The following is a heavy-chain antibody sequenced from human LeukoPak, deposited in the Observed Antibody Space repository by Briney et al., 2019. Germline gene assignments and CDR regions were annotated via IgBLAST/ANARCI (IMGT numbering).Heavy chain of an antibody. J-gene: IGHJ6*03. Sequence: ASVKVSCKASGYTFTMYYIHWVRQAPGQGLEGMGWSSAYNGNTNYAQKLQGRVTKTTDTSPSTAYMALRSLRSDATAVYYCARDPPGLGPDYYYYYMDVWGKGTTVTVSS. D-gene: IGHD7-27*01. V-gene: IGHV1-18*04. CDR1: GYTFTMYY. CDR3: ARDPPGLGPDYYYYYMDV. CDR2: SSAYNGNT.